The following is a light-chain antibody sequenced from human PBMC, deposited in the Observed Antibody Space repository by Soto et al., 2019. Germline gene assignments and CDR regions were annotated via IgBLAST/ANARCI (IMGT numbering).Light chain of an antibody. V-gene: IGLV2-14*01. Sequence: SVLTQPASVSRSPGQTITISCTGTSSDVGGYNYVTWYQQHPGKAPRPMIYELSTRPSGVSNRFSGSKSSNRGSLTISGLQARDVADYYCSVYTDSSTRVYGTETK. J-gene: IGLJ1*01. CDR1: SSDVGGYNY. CDR2: ELS. CDR3: SVYTDSSTRV.